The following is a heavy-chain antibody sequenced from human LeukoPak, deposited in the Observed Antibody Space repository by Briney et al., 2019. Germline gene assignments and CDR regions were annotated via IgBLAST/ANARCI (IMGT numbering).Heavy chain of an antibody. D-gene: IGHD2/OR15-2a*01. V-gene: IGHV3-7*01. CDR3: AREGRLLSY. J-gene: IGHJ4*02. CDR1: GFPFSSYW. CDR2: INEDGSEK. Sequence: GGSLRLSCAASGFPFSSYWMSGSRQAPGKGREGVANINEDGSEKYYVDSVKGRFTISRDNAKNSLYLKMNSLRAEDTAVYYCAREGRLLSYWGQGTLVTVSS.